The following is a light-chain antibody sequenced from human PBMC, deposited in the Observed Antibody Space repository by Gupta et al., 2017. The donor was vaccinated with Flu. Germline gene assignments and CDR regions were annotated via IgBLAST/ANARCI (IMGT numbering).Light chain of an antibody. V-gene: IGLV2-14*01. J-gene: IGLJ3*02. CDR3: SSYTNSTTLEGV. CDR1: SSDVGGYNY. Sequence: QSALTQPPSVPGSPGQSITIPCTGTSSDVGGYNYVSCYQQHPGKAPKPLIYEVINRPSGVSDRFSGSKTGNTASLTISWLQAEDEADYYCSSYTNSTTLEGVFGGGTKLTVL. CDR2: EVI.